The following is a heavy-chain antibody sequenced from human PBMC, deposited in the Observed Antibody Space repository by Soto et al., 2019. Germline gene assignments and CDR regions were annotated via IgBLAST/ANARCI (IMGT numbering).Heavy chain of an antibody. Sequence: EVQLVESGGDLVQPGGSLRLSCAASGFSFSDRYMDWVRQAPGKGLEWVGRIRTKLNRYSSDYAAPVAGRFTISRDDSRNSLYLQMNSLRSEDTAVYYCASSTTSCHGGVCSLDYWGQGTMVTVSS. CDR3: ASSTTSCHGGVCSLDY. CDR2: IRTKLNRYSS. CDR1: GFSFSDRY. D-gene: IGHD2-2*01. J-gene: IGHJ4*02. V-gene: IGHV3-72*01.